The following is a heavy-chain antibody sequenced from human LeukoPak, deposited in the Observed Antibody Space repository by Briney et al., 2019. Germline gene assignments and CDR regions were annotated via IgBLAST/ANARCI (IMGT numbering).Heavy chain of an antibody. CDR1: GGSITSSSHY. J-gene: IGHJ4*02. Sequence: SETLSLTCTVSGGSITSSSHYWGWIRQPPGKGLEWIGYIYYSGSTNYNPSLKSRVTISVDTSKNQFSLKLSSVTAADTAVYYCARGSGSYYYYYFDYWGQGTLVTVSS. CDR2: IYYSGST. D-gene: IGHD3-10*01. V-gene: IGHV4-61*05. CDR3: ARGSGSYYYYYFDY.